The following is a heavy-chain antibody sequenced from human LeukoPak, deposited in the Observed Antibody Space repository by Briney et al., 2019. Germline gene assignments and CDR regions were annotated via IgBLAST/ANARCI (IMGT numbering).Heavy chain of an antibody. D-gene: IGHD3-22*01. CDR1: GFTFSSYA. J-gene: IGHJ5*02. CDR3: AKDDYYDSSGDPNWFDP. Sequence: GSLRLSCAASGFTFSSYAMSWVRLAPGKGLKWVSSISGGDGSTYYADSVKGRFTISRDNSKNTLYLQMNSLRAEDTAVYFCAKDDYYDSSGDPNWFDPWGQGTLVTVSS. CDR2: ISGGDGST. V-gene: IGHV3-23*01.